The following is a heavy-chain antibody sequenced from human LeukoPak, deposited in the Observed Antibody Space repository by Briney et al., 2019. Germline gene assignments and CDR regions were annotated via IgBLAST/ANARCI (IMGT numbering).Heavy chain of an antibody. CDR2: INQGGSVK. CDR1: GFTFSSYS. Sequence: GGSLRLSCAASGFTFSSYSMSWVRQAPGKGLEWVANINQGGSVKYYVDSVKGRFTISRDDAKNSLYVQMNSLRDEDTAVYYCARVGYSGWNLEYWGQGTLVTVSS. V-gene: IGHV3-7*01. J-gene: IGHJ4*02. CDR3: ARVGYSGWNLEY. D-gene: IGHD5-12*01.